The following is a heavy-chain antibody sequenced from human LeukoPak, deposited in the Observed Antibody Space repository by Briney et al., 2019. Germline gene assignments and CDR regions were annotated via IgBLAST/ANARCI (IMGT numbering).Heavy chain of an antibody. J-gene: IGHJ4*02. V-gene: IGHV3-9*03. Sequence: GGSLRLSCAASGFTFSSYAMHWVRQAPGKGLEWVSGISWNSGSIGYADSVKGRFTISRDNAKNSLYLQMNSLRAEDMALYYCAKDMYSSPRAVFDYWGQGTLVTVSS. CDR2: ISWNSGSI. D-gene: IGHD6-13*01. CDR3: AKDMYSSPRAVFDY. CDR1: GFTFSSYA.